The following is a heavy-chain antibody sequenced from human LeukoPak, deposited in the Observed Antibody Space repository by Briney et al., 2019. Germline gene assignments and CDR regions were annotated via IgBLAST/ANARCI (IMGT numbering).Heavy chain of an antibody. Sequence: ASVKVSCKASGYTFTGYYMHWVRQAPGQGLEWMGWINPNSGGTNYAQKFQGRVTMTRDTSISTAYMELSRLRSDDTAVYYCARDRYSSSWSPGYYYMDVWGKGTTVTISS. CDR1: GYTFTGYY. D-gene: IGHD6-13*01. V-gene: IGHV1-2*02. CDR3: ARDRYSSSWSPGYYYMDV. CDR2: INPNSGGT. J-gene: IGHJ6*03.